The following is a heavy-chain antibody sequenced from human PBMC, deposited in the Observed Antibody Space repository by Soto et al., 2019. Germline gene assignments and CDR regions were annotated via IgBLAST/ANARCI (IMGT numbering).Heavy chain of an antibody. Sequence: ASVKVSCKASGYTFTNYGISWVRRAPGQGLEWMGWISGYKGNTNYAQKLQGRVTMTTDTSTSTAYMELRGLRSDDTAVYYCARDTRVDQYYFGLDVWGQGTTVTVSS. CDR1: GYTFTNYG. CDR2: ISGYKGNT. V-gene: IGHV1-18*01. D-gene: IGHD1-1*01. CDR3: ARDTRVDQYYFGLDV. J-gene: IGHJ6*02.